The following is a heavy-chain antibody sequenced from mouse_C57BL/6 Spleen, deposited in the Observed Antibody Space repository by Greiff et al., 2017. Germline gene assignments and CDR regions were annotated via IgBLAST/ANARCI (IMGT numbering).Heavy chain of an antibody. CDR2: IDPETGGT. V-gene: IGHV1-15*01. CDR1: GYTFTDYE. Sequence: QVQLQQSGAELVRPGASVTLSCKASGYTFTDYEMHWVKQTPVHGLEWIGAIDPETGGTAYNQKFKGKAILTADKSSSTAYMELSSLTSEDSAVYYCTRTGGSNPNLAWFAYCGQGTLVTVSA. CDR3: TRTGGSNPNLAWFAY. J-gene: IGHJ3*01.